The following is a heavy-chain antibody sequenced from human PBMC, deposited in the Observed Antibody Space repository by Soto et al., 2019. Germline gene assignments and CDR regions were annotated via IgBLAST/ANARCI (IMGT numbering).Heavy chain of an antibody. Sequence: AETLSLTSSVSGGSIITSYYWGWIRQPPWKGLEWIGSIYYSGTTYYNQSLKSRFTTFVDTSKIPFSLMLVSVSAADTAVYYCSIHYCARFYGMDFCGHGSTFT. V-gene: IGHV4-39*01. CDR3: SIHYCARFYGMDF. CDR2: IYYSGTT. D-gene: IGHD2-21*01. J-gene: IGHJ6*02. CDR1: GGSIITSYY.